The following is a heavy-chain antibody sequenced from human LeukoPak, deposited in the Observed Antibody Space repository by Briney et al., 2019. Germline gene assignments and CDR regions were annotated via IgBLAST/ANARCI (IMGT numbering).Heavy chain of an antibody. V-gene: IGHV1-69*05. CDR3: ARDLTGTNWFDP. Sequence: ASVKVSCKASGCTFSSYAISWVRQAPGQGLEWMGGIIPILGTANYAQKFQGRVTITTDESTSTAYMELSSRRSEDTAVYYCARDLTGTNWFDPWGQGTLVTVSS. CDR2: IIPILGTA. J-gene: IGHJ5*02. CDR1: GCTFSSYA. D-gene: IGHD1-7*01.